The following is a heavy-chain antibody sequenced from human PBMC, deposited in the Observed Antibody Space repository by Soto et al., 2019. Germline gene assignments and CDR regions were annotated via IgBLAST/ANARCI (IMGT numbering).Heavy chain of an antibody. V-gene: IGHV4-34*01. CDR3: ASGGIRKTYYYGSGRRGYGMDV. D-gene: IGHD3-10*01. CDR2: INHSGST. J-gene: IGHJ6*02. CDR1: GGSFSGYY. Sequence: PSETLSLTCAVYGGSFSGYYWIWIRQPPGKGLEWIGEINHSGSTNYNPSLKSRVTISVDTSKNQFSLKLSSVTAADTAVYYCASGGIRKTYYYGSGRRGYGMDVWGQGTTVTVS.